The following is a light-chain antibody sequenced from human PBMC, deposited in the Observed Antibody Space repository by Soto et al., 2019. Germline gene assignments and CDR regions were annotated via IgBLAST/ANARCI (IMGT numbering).Light chain of an antibody. Sequence: QSVLTQPRSVSGSPGQSVTISCTGTSSDVGRYDYVSWYQQYPGEAPKLIIYDVTERPSGVPDRFSGSKSGNAASLTISGLQAEDEADYFCFSFTTDWTHVFGTGTKVTVL. CDR2: DVT. CDR3: FSFTTDWTHV. V-gene: IGLV2-11*01. J-gene: IGLJ1*01. CDR1: SSDVGRYDY.